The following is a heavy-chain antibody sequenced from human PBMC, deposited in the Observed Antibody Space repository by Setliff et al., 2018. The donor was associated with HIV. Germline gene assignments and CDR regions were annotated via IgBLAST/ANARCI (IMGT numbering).Heavy chain of an antibody. D-gene: IGHD3-10*01. J-gene: IGHJ5*02. V-gene: IGHV4-34*09. CDR1: GGSLRGPY. Sequence: SETLSLTCSVNGGSLRGPYWSWIRQFPGKGLEWIGEINYSGSTYYNPSLKSRVTMSVDTSKNQFSLKLSSVTAADTAVYYCAREGARHYGSGRYHSWFDPWGQGTQVTVSS. CDR2: INYSGST. CDR3: AREGARHYGSGRYHSWFDP.